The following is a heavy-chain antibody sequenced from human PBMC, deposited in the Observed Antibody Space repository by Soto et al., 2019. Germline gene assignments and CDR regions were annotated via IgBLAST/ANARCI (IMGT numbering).Heavy chain of an antibody. CDR1: GFSFSSYT. CDR2: ISNSHSFI. Sequence: EVQLVESGGGLVKPGGSLRLSCAASGFSFSSYTMNWLRQAPGKGPEWVSSISNSHSFIFYAHSVKGRFTVARDNAKNSLYLQMESLRDEDTAVYYCARDRRDHYCGHDLVLDNWGQGTLVTVSS. D-gene: IGHD5-12*01. J-gene: IGHJ4*02. V-gene: IGHV3-21*01. CDR3: ARDRRDHYCGHDLVLDN.